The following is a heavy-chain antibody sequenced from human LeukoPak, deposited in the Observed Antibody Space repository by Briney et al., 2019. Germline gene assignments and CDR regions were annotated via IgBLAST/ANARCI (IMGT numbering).Heavy chain of an antibody. Sequence: PGGSLRLSCAASGFTFSSYAMNWVRQAPGRGLEWLSSISTGTSHTYYVDSVKGRFTISRDNAKNSLYLQMNSLRAEDTAVYYCARDRAWNYFDYWGQGTLVTVSS. V-gene: IGHV3-21*01. CDR3: ARDRAWNYFDY. CDR1: GFTFSSYA. D-gene: IGHD3-3*01. J-gene: IGHJ4*02. CDR2: ISTGTSHT.